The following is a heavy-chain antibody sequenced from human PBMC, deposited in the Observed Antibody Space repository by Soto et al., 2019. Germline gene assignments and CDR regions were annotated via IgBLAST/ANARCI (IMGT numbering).Heavy chain of an antibody. CDR2: ISSSSSTI. Sequence: LRLSCAASGFTFSIYSMNWVRQAPGKGLEWVSYISSSSSTIYYADSVKGRFTISRDNAKNSLYLQMNSLRDEDTAVYYCARDAPAEYYDFWRGYGSYWYFDLWGRGTLVTVSS. CDR3: ARDAPAEYYDFWRGYGSYWYFDL. J-gene: IGHJ2*01. CDR1: GFTFSIYS. D-gene: IGHD3-3*01. V-gene: IGHV3-48*02.